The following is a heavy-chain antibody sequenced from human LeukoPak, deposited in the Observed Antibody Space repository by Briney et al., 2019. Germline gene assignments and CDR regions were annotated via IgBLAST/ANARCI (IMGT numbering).Heavy chain of an antibody. D-gene: IGHD6-19*01. CDR1: GFTFSSYG. CDR2: ISYDGSNK. V-gene: IGHV3-30*18. J-gene: IGHJ6*02. Sequence: GGSLRLSCAASGFTFSSYGMHWVRQAPGKGLEWVAVISYDGSNKYYADSVKGRFTISRDNSKNTLYLQMNSLRAEDTAVYYCAKDKSRYSSGRHYYYYYGMDVWGQGTTVTVSS. CDR3: AKDKSRYSSGRHYYYYYGMDV.